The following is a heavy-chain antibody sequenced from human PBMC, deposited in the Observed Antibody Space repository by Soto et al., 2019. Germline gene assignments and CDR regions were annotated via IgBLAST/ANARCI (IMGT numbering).Heavy chain of an antibody. Sequence: GASVKVSCKASGGTFSNYTISWVRQAPGQGLEWLGRINPKSGGTSTAQKFQGWVTMTTDTSISTASMELARLTSDDTAIYYCARGDSTDCSNGVCSFFYNHGMDVWGQGTTVTVSS. J-gene: IGHJ6*02. V-gene: IGHV1-2*04. CDR2: INPKSGGT. D-gene: IGHD2-8*01. CDR1: GGTFSNYT. CDR3: ARGDSTDCSNGVCSFFYNHGMDV.